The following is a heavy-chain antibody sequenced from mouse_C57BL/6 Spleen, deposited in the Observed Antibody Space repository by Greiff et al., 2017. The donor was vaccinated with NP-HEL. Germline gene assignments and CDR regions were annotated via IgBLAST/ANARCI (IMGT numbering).Heavy chain of an antibody. CDR1: GFTFSDYG. CDR2: ISSGSSTI. J-gene: IGHJ4*01. Sequence: EVKLVESGGGLVKPGGSLKLSCAASGFTFSDYGMHWVRQAPEKGLEWVAYISSGSSTIYYVDTVKGRFTISRDNAKNTLFLQMTSLRSEDTAMYYCARRRGYYGNSYYAMDYWGQGTSVTVSS. CDR3: ARRRGYYGNSYYAMDY. V-gene: IGHV5-17*01. D-gene: IGHD2-1*01.